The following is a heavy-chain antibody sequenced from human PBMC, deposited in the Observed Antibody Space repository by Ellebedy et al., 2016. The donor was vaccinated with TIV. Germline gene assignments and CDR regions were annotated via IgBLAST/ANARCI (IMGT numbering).Heavy chain of an antibody. CDR1: TFSIRSGYY. Sequence: MPSETLSLTCTVSTFSIRSGYYWAWIRQPPGKGLEWIASISRSQFPSYNPSLRSRVIISVDTSKNQVSLKVDSVGASDTAVYYCARTSGYCSGGNCDHYFFDFWGQGTLVTVSS. CDR2: ISRSQFP. J-gene: IGHJ4*02. D-gene: IGHD2-15*01. V-gene: IGHV4-38-2*02. CDR3: ARTSGYCSGGNCDHYFFDF.